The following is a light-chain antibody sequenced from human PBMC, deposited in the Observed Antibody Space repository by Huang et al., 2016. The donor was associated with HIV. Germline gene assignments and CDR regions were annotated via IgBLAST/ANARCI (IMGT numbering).Light chain of an antibody. Sequence: AIQMTQSPSSLSASLGDRVTITCRASQGIRNDLGWYQQKPGKAPNLLIYAASTLQSGVPSRFSGSGSGTDFNLTISSLQPEDFATYYCLQDYTYPLTFGPGTKVDIK. CDR2: AAS. V-gene: IGKV1-6*01. CDR1: QGIRND. J-gene: IGKJ3*01. CDR3: LQDYTYPLT.